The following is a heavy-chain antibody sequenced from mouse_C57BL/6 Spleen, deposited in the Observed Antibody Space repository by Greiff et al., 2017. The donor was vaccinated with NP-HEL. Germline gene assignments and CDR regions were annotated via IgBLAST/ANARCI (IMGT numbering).Heavy chain of an antibody. CDR1: GYSFTGYY. V-gene: IGHV1-42*01. Sequence: EVQLQQSGPELVKPGASVKISCKASGYSFTGYYMNWVKQSPEKSLEWIGEINPSTGGTTYNQKFKAKATLTVDKSSSTAYMQLKSLTSEDSAVYYCARREDYDWFAYWGQRTLVTVSA. J-gene: IGHJ3*01. D-gene: IGHD2-4*01. CDR3: ARREDYDWFAY. CDR2: INPSTGGT.